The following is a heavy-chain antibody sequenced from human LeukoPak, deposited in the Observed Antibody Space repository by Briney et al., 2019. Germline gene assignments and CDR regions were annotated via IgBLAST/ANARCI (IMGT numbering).Heavy chain of an antibody. D-gene: IGHD3-22*01. CDR3: ASWRKGYYYDRSGYPDY. Sequence: PSETLSLTCTVSGGSISSYYWSWIRQPPGKGLEWIGCIYYSGSTNYNPSLKSRVTISVDTSKNQFSLKLSSVTAADTAVYYCASWRKGYYYDRSGYPDYWGPGTLVTVSS. CDR1: GGSISSYY. CDR2: IYYSGST. V-gene: IGHV4-59*01. J-gene: IGHJ4*02.